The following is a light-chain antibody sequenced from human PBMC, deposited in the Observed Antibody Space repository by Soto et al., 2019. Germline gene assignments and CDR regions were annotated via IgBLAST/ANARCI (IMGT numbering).Light chain of an antibody. CDR2: GAS. V-gene: IGKV3-20*01. Sequence: EIVLTQSPGTLSLSPGERATLSCRASQSVSSSYLAWYQQKPGQAPRLLIYGASSRATGIPDRFSGSGSGTDFTLTISRLEPEDFAVYYCQQNGGSFRAFGHGTKVDIK. CDR3: QQNGGSFRA. CDR1: QSVSSSY. J-gene: IGKJ3*01.